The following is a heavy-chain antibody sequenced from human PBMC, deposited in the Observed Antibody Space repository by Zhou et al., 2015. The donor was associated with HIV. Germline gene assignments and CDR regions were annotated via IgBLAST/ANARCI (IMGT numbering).Heavy chain of an antibody. CDR3: VTGPLGYCSGGSCYSPWYYFDY. Sequence: QVQLVQSGAEVKKPGSSVKVSCKASGGTFSSYAISWVRQAPGQGLEWMGGIIPIFGTANYAQKFQGRVTITADESTSTAYMELSSLRSEDTAVYYCVTGPLGYCSGGSCYSPWYYFDYWGQGTLVTVSS. CDR2: IIPIFGTA. V-gene: IGHV1-69*01. J-gene: IGHJ4*02. D-gene: IGHD2-15*01. CDR1: GGTFSSYA.